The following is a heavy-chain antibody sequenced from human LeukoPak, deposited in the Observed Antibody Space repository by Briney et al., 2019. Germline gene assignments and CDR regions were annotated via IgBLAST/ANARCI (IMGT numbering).Heavy chain of an antibody. Sequence: SETLSLTCTVAAGSISSYHRSWIRQPPGKGLEWIGCIFYSGSTYYNPSLKSRVTISVDTSKNQFSLRLSSVTAAYTAVYYCARTYAFDIWGHGTMVTVSS. CDR2: IFYSGST. V-gene: IGHV4-59*08. J-gene: IGHJ3*02. CDR3: ARTYAFDI. CDR1: AGSISSYH.